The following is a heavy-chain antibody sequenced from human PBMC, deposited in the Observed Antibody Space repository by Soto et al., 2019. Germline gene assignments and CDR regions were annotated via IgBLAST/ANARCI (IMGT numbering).Heavy chain of an antibody. CDR1: GVSVSGHS. Sequence: SETLSVTCAVYGVSVSGHSWTWIRQSPRKGVEWSGDINHSGRVNYSPSLKSRVTMSLDTSKNQFSLTLSAVTAADTAMYYCSSRGHDTNGHYRFDPCCQVTLVTV. D-gene: IGHD3-22*01. CDR2: INHSGRV. J-gene: IGHJ5*01. CDR3: SSRGHDTNGHYRFDP. V-gene: IGHV4-34*01.